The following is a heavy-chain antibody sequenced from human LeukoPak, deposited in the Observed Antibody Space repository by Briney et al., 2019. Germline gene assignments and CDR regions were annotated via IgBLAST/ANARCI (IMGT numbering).Heavy chain of an antibody. D-gene: IGHD5-24*01. Sequence: GGSLRLSCAASGFTFSSHSMNWVRQAPGKGLEWVSSFGTRSSSIYYADSVKGRFTISRDNARNSLYLQMNSLKAEDTAVYYCARERDEGFDYWGQGTLVTVSS. CDR2: FGTRSSSI. V-gene: IGHV3-21*01. CDR3: ARERDEGFDY. J-gene: IGHJ4*02. CDR1: GFTFSSHS.